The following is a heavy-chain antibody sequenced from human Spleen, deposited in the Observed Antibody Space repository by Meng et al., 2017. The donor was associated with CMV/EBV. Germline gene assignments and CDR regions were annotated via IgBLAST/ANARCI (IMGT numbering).Heavy chain of an antibody. CDR2: INPSGGST. D-gene: IGHD1-26*01. CDR1: GDNFTSYY. V-gene: IGHV1-46*01. CDR3: ARAFHGSYYFFDY. Sequence: KSAGDNFTSYYMHWVRQAPVQGLEWRGIINPSGGSTSYAQKFQGRVTMTRDTSTSTVYMELSSLRSEDTAVYYCARAFHGSYYFFDYWGQGTLVTVSS. J-gene: IGHJ4*02.